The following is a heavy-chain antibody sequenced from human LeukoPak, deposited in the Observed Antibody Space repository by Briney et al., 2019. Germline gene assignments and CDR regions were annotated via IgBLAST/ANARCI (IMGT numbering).Heavy chain of an antibody. CDR1: GDSVSSNSAA. CDR3: AMTTVTTTAFDI. CDR2: TYYRSKWYN. Sequence: SQTLSLTCAISGDSVSSNSAAWNWIRQSPSRGLEWLGRTYYRSKWYNDYAVSVKSRISINPDTSKNQFSLQLNSVTPEDTAVYYCAMTTVTTTAFDIWGQGTMVTVSS. J-gene: IGHJ3*02. D-gene: IGHD4-17*01. V-gene: IGHV6-1*01.